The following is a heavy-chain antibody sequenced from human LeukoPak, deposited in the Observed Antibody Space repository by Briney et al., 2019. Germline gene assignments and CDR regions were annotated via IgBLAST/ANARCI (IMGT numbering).Heavy chain of an antibody. Sequence: ASVKVSCQASGYTFTGYYIHWVRQAPGQGLEWMGWINPNSGGTNYVQNFHGRVTMTRDTSISTAYMELSRLTSDDTAVYYCARGRYSGSYYVDYWGQGTLVTVSS. J-gene: IGHJ4*02. D-gene: IGHD1-26*01. CDR1: GYTFTGYY. CDR3: ARGRYSGSYYVDY. CDR2: INPNSGGT. V-gene: IGHV1-2*02.